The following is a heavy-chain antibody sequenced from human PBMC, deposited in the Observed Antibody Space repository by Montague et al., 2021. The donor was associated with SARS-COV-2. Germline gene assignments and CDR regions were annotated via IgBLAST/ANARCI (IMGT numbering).Heavy chain of an antibody. CDR1: GFIFSNFA. V-gene: IGHV3-30*04. D-gene: IGHD2-2*01. J-gene: IGHJ6*02. Sequence: SLRLSCAASGFIFSNFAFHWVRQAPGKGLEWVAIITYDGIDKFYADSVKGRFTISRDNSKNTLYLLLNSLTPEDTAVYYCARGGSEPAAIVYYGMDVWGQGTTVTVSS. CDR3: ARGGSEPAAIVYYGMDV. CDR2: ITYDGIDK.